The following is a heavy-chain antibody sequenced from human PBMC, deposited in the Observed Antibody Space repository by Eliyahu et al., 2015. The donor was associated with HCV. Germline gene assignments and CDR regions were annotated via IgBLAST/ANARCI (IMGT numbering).Heavy chain of an antibody. V-gene: IGHV4-59*01. D-gene: IGHD6-19*01. CDR1: GGSIXSYY. CDR3: ASGGGGIAVAGTGGWFDP. Sequence: QVQLQESGPGLVKPSETLSLTCTVXGGSIXSYYWSWIRXPPGKGLXWIGXTHYSGGTNYNPSLKXRVTISVDTSKXXFSLNLTSVTAADTAVYYCASGGGGIAVAGTGGWFDPWGQGTLVTVSS. J-gene: IGHJ5*02. CDR2: THYSGGT.